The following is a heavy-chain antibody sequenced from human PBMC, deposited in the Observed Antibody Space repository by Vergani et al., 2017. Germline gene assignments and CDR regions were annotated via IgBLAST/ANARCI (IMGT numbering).Heavy chain of an antibody. Sequence: QVQLVQSGAEVKKPGASVKVSCKASGYTFTGYYMHWVRQAPGQGLEWMGWINPNSGGTNYAQKFQGRVTMTRDTSSSTAYMELSRLRSDDTAVYYWARDAGTTSVGGEAWGQGTRVTVSS. CDR3: ARDAGTTSVGGEA. CDR1: GYTFTGYY. CDR2: INPNSGGT. V-gene: IGHV1-2*02. J-gene: IGHJ5*02. D-gene: IGHD1-7*01.